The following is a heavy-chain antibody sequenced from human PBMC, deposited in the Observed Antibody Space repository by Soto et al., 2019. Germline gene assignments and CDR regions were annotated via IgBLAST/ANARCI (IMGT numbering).Heavy chain of an antibody. J-gene: IGHJ5*02. CDR1: GYTFTGYY. CDR2: INPNSGGT. Sequence: QVQLVQSGAEVKKPGASVKVSCKASGYTFTGYYMHWVRQAPGQGLEWMGWINPNSGGTNYAQKFQGGVTLTRDTSFSTAYMELSRLRSDDTAVYYCARFVLKRYYYDSSGYYALFDPWGQGTLVTVSS. V-gene: IGHV1-2*02. D-gene: IGHD3-22*01. CDR3: ARFVLKRYYYDSSGYYALFDP.